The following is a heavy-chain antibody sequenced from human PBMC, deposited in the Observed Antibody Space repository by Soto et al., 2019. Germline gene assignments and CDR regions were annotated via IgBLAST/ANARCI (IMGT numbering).Heavy chain of an antibody. D-gene: IGHD2-2*01. V-gene: IGHV4-34*01. CDR3: ARGVIVVVPAAGSWFDP. Sequence: KSSETLSLTCAVYGGSFSGYYWSWIRQPPGKGLEWIGEINHSGSTNYNPSLKSRVTISVDTSKNQFSLKLSSVTAADTAVYYCARGVIVVVPAAGSWFDPWGQGTLVTVSS. CDR2: INHSGST. CDR1: GGSFSGYY. J-gene: IGHJ5*02.